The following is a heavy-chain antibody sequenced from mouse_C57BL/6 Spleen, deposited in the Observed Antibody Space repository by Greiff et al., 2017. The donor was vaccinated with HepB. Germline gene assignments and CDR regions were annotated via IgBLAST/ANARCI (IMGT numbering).Heavy chain of an antibody. CDR3: ARPELLRYLWYFDV. CDR1: GFTFTDYY. J-gene: IGHJ1*03. V-gene: IGHV7-3*01. Sequence: EVQRVESGGGLVQPGGSLSLSCAASGFTFTDYYMSWVRQPPGKALEWLGFIRNKANGYTTEYSASVKGRFTISRDNSQSILYLQMNALRAEDSATYYCARPELLRYLWYFDVWGTGTTVTVSS. D-gene: IGHD1-1*01. CDR2: IRNKANGYTT.